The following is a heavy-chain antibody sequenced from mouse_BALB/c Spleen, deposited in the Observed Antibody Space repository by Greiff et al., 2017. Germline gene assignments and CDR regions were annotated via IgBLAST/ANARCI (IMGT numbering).Heavy chain of an antibody. CDR3: ARKGGTDYYAMDY. D-gene: IGHD1-1*02. V-gene: IGHV2-2*02. CDR2: IWSGGST. J-gene: IGHJ4*01. CDR1: GFSLTSYG. Sequence: QVQLKESGPGLVQPSQSLSITCTVSGFSLTSYGVHWVRQSPGKGLEWLGVIWSGGSTDYNAAFISRLSISKDNSKSQVFFKMNSLQANDTAIYYCARKGGTDYYAMDYWGQGTSVTVSS.